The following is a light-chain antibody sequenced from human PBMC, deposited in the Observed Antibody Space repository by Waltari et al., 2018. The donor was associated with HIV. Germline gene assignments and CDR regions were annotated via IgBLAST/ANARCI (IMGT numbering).Light chain of an antibody. CDR3: SSYTSSSPVV. J-gene: IGLJ2*01. V-gene: IGLV2-14*01. CDR2: EVS. CDR1: SSDVGGSNY. Sequence: QSALTQPASVSGSPGQSITISCTGTSSDVGGSNYVPWYQQHPGKPPKLMIYEVSNRPSGVSNRFSGSKSGNTASLTISGLQAEDEADYYCSSYTSSSPVVFGGGTKLTVL.